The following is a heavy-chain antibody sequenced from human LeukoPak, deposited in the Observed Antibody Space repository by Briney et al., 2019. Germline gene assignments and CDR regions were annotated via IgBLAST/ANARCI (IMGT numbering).Heavy chain of an antibody. Sequence: ASVKVSCKASGYTFTSYGISWVRQAPGQGLEWMGWISVHNGNTHSAQKFQGRVTMTTETSTSTVYMEMRSLRSDDTAVYYCARDPYYHDNRGYRNNWCDPWGQGTLVTVSS. V-gene: IGHV1-18*01. CDR3: ARDPYYHDNRGYRNNWCDP. CDR2: ISVHNGNT. J-gene: IGHJ5*02. D-gene: IGHD3-22*01. CDR1: GYTFTSYG.